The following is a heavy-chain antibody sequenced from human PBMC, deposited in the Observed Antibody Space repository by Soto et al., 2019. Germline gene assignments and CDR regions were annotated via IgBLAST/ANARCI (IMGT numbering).Heavy chain of an antibody. CDR2: VNLKSGET. J-gene: IGHJ4*02. D-gene: IGHD1-1*01. Sequence: QVQLVQSGAEVKKPGASVLVSCQAAGYDFINYAIHWVRRAPGQGLEYMGWVNLKSGETGYAHKFQGRVVMTRDTSMSTAYMDLSGLTSEDTAVYYCARGRSKTWERHRCPDYWGQGALVTVSS. CDR1: GYDFINYA. CDR3: ARGRSKTWERHRCPDY. V-gene: IGHV1-8*02.